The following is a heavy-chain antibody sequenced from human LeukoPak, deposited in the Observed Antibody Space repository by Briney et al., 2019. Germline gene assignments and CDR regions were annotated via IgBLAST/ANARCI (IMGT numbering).Heavy chain of an antibody. D-gene: IGHD6-6*01. Sequence: QPGGSLRLSCAASGFTFSIYWMSWVRQAPGKGLEWVANIKQNGSEKYYVDSVKVRFTISRDNAKSSLYLQMNSLRAEDTAVYYCARGSDSSSPDFDYWGQGTLVTVSS. CDR1: GFTFSIYW. J-gene: IGHJ4*02. CDR2: IKQNGSEK. CDR3: ARGSDSSSPDFDY. V-gene: IGHV3-7*01.